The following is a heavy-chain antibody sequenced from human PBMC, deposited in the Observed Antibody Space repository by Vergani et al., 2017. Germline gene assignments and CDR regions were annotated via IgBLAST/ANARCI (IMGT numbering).Heavy chain of an antibody. Sequence: QLLESGGGLIQPGGSLRLSCAASGFTFNSYAMTWVRQDPGKGLEWVSGINNNGGSTYYADSVKGRFTISRDNSKNTLYLQMTDLRAEDTATYYCAKVCGSTSCPYGGGAFDVWGHGTMVTVSS. CDR2: INNNGGST. D-gene: IGHD2-2*01. CDR1: GFTFNSYA. CDR3: AKVCGSTSCPYGGGAFDV. V-gene: IGHV3-23*01. J-gene: IGHJ3*01.